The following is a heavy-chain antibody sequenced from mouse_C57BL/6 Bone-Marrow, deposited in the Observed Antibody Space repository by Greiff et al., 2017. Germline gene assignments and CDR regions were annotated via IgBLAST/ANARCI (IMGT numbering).Heavy chain of an antibody. CDR3: ASGGAQATDYYAMDY. CDR2: IHPNSGST. D-gene: IGHD3-2*02. CDR1: GYTFTSYW. Sequence: QVQLQQSGAELVKPGASVKLSCKASGYTFTSYWMHWVKQRPGQGLEWIGMIHPNSGSTNYNEKFKSKATLTVDKSSSTAYMQLSSLTSEDSAVYYGASGGAQATDYYAMDYWGQGTSVTVSS. V-gene: IGHV1-64*01. J-gene: IGHJ4*01.